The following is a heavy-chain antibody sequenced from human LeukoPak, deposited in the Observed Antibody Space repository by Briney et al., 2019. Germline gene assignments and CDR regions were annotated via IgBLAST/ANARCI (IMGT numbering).Heavy chain of an antibody. CDR2: ISGSGGST. J-gene: IGHJ5*02. Sequence: GGSLKLSCAASGFTFTSYAMSWVRQAPGRGLEWVSTISGSGGSTYYADSVKGRFTISRDNSKNTLYLQMNSLRAEDTAVYSCAKNGEVLSWFDPWGQGTLVTVSS. D-gene: IGHD3-10*01. CDR3: AKNGEVLSWFDP. V-gene: IGHV3-23*01. CDR1: GFTFTSYA.